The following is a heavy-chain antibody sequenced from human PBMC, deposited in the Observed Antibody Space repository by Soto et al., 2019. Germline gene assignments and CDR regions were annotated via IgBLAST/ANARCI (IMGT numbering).Heavy chain of an antibody. Sequence: ASVKVSCKASGYTFTSYYMHWLRQAPGQGLEWMGIINPSGGSTSYEQNFQGRVTMTRDTSTSTVYMELSSLRSEDTAVYYCATDTYYCTSTSCPPYYGLDVWGQGTTVTVSS. CDR3: ATDTYYCTSTSCPPYYGLDV. CDR2: INPSGGST. D-gene: IGHD2-2*01. J-gene: IGHJ6*02. V-gene: IGHV1-46*01. CDR1: GYTFTSYY.